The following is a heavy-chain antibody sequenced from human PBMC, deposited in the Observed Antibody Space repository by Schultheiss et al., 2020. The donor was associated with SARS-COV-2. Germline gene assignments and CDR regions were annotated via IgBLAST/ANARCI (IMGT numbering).Heavy chain of an antibody. V-gene: IGHV3-30*18. CDR2: ISYDGSNK. CDR1: GFTFSSYW. Sequence: GGSLRLSCAASGFTFSSYWMHWVRQAPGKGLEWVAVISYDGSNKYYADSVKGRFTISRDNSKNTLYLQMNSLRAEDTAVYYCAKGNDAFDIWGQGTMVTVSS. J-gene: IGHJ3*02. CDR3: AKGNDAFDI.